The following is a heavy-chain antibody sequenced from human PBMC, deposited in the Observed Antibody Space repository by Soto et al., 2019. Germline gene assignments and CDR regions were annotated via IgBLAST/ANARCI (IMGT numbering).Heavy chain of an antibody. CDR3: ARDGRAIVVVPAAIHYYGMDV. J-gene: IGHJ6*02. CDR2: IIPIFGTA. CDR1: GGTFSSYA. V-gene: IGHV1-69*01. Sequence: SVKVSCKAAGGTFSSYAISWVRQAPVQGLEWMGGIIPIFGTANYAQKFQGRVTITADESTSTAYMELSSLRSEDTAVYYCARDGRAIVVVPAAIHYYGMDVWGQGTTVTVSS. D-gene: IGHD2-2*01.